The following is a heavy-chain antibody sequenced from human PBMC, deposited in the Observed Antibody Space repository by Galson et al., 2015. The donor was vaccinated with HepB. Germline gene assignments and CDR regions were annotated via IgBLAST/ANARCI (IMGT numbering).Heavy chain of an antibody. CDR3: ARCLPYDFWSGYYGLHY. J-gene: IGHJ4*02. Sequence: SVKVSCKASGYTFTDYYIHWVRQAPGQGLEWMGWIDPKTTGTNYTQKFQGRVTMTSDTSINTAYLELRGLRPDDTAVYYCARCLPYDFWSGYYGLHYWGQGALVIVSS. CDR1: GYTFTDYY. V-gene: IGHV1-2*02. CDR2: IDPKTTGT. D-gene: IGHD3-3*01.